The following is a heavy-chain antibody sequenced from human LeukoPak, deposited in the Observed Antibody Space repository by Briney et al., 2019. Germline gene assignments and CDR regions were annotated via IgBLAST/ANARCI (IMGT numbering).Heavy chain of an antibody. CDR3: ARRESSGRNDAFDI. CDR2: IYIKST. Sequence: PSETLSLTCTVSGGSISTFSWSWIRQFPGKGLEWIGSIYIKSTNYNPSLKSRVAISVDTSKNQFSLRLDSVTAADTAVYYCARRESSGRNDAFDIWGQGTMVTVSS. V-gene: IGHV4-59*08. CDR1: GGSISTFS. D-gene: IGHD6-19*01. J-gene: IGHJ3*02.